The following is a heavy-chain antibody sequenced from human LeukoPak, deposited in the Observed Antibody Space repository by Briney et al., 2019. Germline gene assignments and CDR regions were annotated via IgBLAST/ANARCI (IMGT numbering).Heavy chain of an antibody. Sequence: PSQTLSLTCTVSGGSISSGGSYWSWIRQHPGKGLEWIGYIYYSGSTYYNPSLKSRVTISVDTSKNQFSLKLSSVTAADTAVYYCARSGVFPNAFDIWGQGTMVTASS. J-gene: IGHJ3*02. V-gene: IGHV4-31*03. D-gene: IGHD3-3*01. CDR3: ARSGVFPNAFDI. CDR1: GGSISSGGSY. CDR2: IYYSGST.